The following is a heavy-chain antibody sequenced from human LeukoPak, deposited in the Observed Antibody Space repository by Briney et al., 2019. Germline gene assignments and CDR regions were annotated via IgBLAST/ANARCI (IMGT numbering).Heavy chain of an antibody. CDR2: IYYSGST. CDR1: GGSISSSSYY. D-gene: IGHD3-9*01. V-gene: IGHV4-39*02. Sequence: SETLSLTCTVPGGSISSSSYYWGWIRQPPGKGLEWIVCIYYSGSTYYNPSLKSRVTISVDTSKNHFSLKLSSVTAADTAVYYCARRGYYNALTPYYFDYWGQGTLVTVSS. J-gene: IGHJ4*02. CDR3: ARRGYYNALTPYYFDY.